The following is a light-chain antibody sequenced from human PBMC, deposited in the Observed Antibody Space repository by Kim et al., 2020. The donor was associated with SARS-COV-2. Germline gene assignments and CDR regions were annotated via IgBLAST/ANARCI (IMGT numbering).Light chain of an antibody. J-gene: IGLJ1*01. CDR3: VAWDDSLSGYV. CDR2: RNN. V-gene: IGLV1-47*01. CDR1: SSNVGRNY. Sequence: GQRVTIYCSGSSSNVGRNYVYWYQQLPGPAPKLLIYRNNQRPSGVPDRFSGSKSGTSASLAISGLRSEDEADYYCVAWDDSLSGYVFGTGTKVTVL.